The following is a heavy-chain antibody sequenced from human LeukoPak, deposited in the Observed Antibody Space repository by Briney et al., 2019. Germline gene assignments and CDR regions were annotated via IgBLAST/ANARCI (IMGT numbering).Heavy chain of an antibody. V-gene: IGHV4-34*01. CDR3: ARGGYYDSSGSN. D-gene: IGHD3-22*01. J-gene: IGHJ4*02. CDR1: GGSFSGYY. CDR2: INHSGST. Sequence: PSETLSLTCAVYGGSFSGYYWSWIRQPPGKGLEWIGEINHSGSTNYNPSLKSRVTISVDTSKNQFSLKLSSVTAADTAVYYCARGGYYDSSGSNWGQGTLVTVSS.